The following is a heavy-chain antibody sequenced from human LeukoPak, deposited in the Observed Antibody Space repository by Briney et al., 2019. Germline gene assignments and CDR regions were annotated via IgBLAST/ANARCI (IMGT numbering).Heavy chain of an antibody. V-gene: IGHV3-7*01. D-gene: IGHD3-22*01. CDR1: GFTFSSYW. Sequence: GGSLRLSCAASGFTFSSYWMTWVRQAPGKGLEWVASIKQDGSEKYYVDSVKGRFTISRDNAKNSLYLQMNSLRAEDTAVYYCARDHYYDSSGYIPAGDVFDIWGQGTMVTVSS. J-gene: IGHJ3*02. CDR2: IKQDGSEK. CDR3: ARDHYYDSSGYIPAGDVFDI.